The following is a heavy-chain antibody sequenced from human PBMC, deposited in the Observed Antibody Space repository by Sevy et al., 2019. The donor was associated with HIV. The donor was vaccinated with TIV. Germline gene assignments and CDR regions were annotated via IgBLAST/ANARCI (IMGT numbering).Heavy chain of an antibody. CDR1: GYLFTSYR. D-gene: IGHD2-15*01. CDR3: ARAYCSGGRCYSLAY. J-gene: IGHJ4*01. Sequence: ASVKVSCKASGYLFTSYRITWVRQAPGKRLELVGWISPHNGDTNYAQRVQDRVTMITDTSTTTAYMELRSLTSDDSAVYYCARAYCSGGRCYSLAYWGHGTLVTVSS. CDR2: ISPHNGDT. V-gene: IGHV1-18*01.